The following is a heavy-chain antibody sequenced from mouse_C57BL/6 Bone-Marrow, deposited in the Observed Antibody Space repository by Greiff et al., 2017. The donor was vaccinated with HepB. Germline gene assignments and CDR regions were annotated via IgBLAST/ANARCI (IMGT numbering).Heavy chain of an antibody. Sequence: VQLKESGGGLVQPGGSLSLSCAASGFTFTDYYMSWVRQPPGKALEWLGFIRNKANGYTTEYSASVKGRFTISRDNSQSILYLQMNALRAEDSATYYCARGGNYALFLAYWGQGTLVTVSA. J-gene: IGHJ3*01. CDR2: IRNKANGYTT. CDR3: ARGGNYALFLAY. D-gene: IGHD2-1*01. CDR1: GFTFTDYY. V-gene: IGHV7-3*01.